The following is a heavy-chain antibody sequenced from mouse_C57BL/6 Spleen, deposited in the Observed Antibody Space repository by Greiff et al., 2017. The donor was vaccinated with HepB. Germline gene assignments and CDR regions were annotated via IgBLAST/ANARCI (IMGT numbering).Heavy chain of an antibody. CDR1: GFTFSSYG. J-gene: IGHJ4*01. V-gene: IGHV5-6*01. Sequence: VHVKQSGGDLVKPGGSLKLSCAASGFTFSSYGMSWVRQTPDKRLEWVATISSGGSYTYYPDSVKGRFTISRDNAKNTLYLQMSSLKSEDTAMYYCARDETGAMDYWGQGTSVTVSP. CDR3: ARDETGAMDY. D-gene: IGHD4-1*01. CDR2: ISSGGSYT.